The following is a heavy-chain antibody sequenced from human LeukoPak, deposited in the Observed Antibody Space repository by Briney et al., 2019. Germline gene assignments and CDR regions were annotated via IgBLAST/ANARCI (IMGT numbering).Heavy chain of an antibody. CDR3: SRESGPSSPFGF. V-gene: IGHV4-4*02. J-gene: IGHJ4*02. Sequence: SGTLSLTCGVSGGSISGTNWWSWVGQPPGQGLEWIGEISLSGLTNYNPSLRSRLTMSLDESKNQVSLNLTSVTAADTAVYYCSRESGPSSPFGFWGQGTLVSVHS. D-gene: IGHD1-26*01. CDR1: GGSISGTNW. CDR2: ISLSGLT.